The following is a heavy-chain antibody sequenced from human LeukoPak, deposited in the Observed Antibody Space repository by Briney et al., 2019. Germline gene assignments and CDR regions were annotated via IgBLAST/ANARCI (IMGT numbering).Heavy chain of an antibody. J-gene: IGHJ4*02. Sequence: GPVQVSCKASGYTFPSYGISWVRQAPGQGLEWMGWLSAYNGNTNYAQKLKGRVTMTTDTSTSTAYMELRSLRSDDTAVYYCARVTARRGVVVPAAPDYWGQGTLVTVSS. CDR2: LSAYNGNT. V-gene: IGHV1-18*01. CDR3: ARVTARRGVVVPAAPDY. D-gene: IGHD2-2*01. CDR1: GYTFPSYG.